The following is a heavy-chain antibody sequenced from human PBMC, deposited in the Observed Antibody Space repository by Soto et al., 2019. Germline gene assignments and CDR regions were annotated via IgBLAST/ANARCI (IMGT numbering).Heavy chain of an antibody. D-gene: IGHD6-19*01. CDR1: GFTFSSYA. CDR2: ISGSGGST. J-gene: IGHJ4*02. V-gene: IGHV3-23*01. Sequence: HPGGSLRLSCAASGFTFSSYAMSWVRQAPGKGLEWVSAISGSGGSTYYADSVKGRFTISRDNSKNTLYLQMNSLRAEDTAVYYCAKGPSSGWSPFDYWCQGTLVTVSS. CDR3: AKGPSSGWSPFDY.